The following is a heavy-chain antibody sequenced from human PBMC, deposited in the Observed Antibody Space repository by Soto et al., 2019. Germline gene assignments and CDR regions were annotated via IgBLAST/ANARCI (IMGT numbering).Heavy chain of an antibody. CDR3: ARDPSTDYDYIWGSYRKYNWFDP. V-gene: IGHV3-74*01. D-gene: IGHD3-16*02. J-gene: IGHJ5*02. CDR2: INSDGSST. Sequence: GGSLRLSCAASGFTFSSYWMHWVRQAPGKGLVWVSRINSDGSSTSYADSVKGRFTISRDNAKNTLYLQMNSLRADDTAVYYCARDPSTDYDYIWGSYRKYNWFDPWGQGTLVTVSS. CDR1: GFTFSSYW.